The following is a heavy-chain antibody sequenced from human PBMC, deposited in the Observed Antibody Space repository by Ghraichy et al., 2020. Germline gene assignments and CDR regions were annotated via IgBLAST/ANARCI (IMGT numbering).Heavy chain of an antibody. Sequence: SETLSLTCAVYGGSFSGYYWSWIRQPPGKGLEWIGEINHSGSTNYNPSLKSRVTLSVDTSKNQFSLKLSSVTAADTAVYYCARGSIRSTRRLKNWFDPWGQGTLVTFSS. CDR3: ARGSIRSTRRLKNWFDP. V-gene: IGHV4-34*01. J-gene: IGHJ5*02. D-gene: IGHD1-1*01. CDR2: INHSGST. CDR1: GGSFSGYY.